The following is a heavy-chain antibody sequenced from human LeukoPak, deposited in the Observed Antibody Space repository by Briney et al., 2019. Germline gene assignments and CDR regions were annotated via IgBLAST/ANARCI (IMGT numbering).Heavy chain of an antibody. D-gene: IGHD6-19*01. J-gene: IGHJ5*02. V-gene: IGHV4-34*01. CDR3: GRAKEGGVAGAGMWSPP. Sequence: SETLSLTCAVYGGSFSGYYWSWIRQPPGKGLEWIGEINHSGSTNYNPSLKSRVTISVDTSKNQFSLKLSSVTAADTAVYYCGRAKEGGVAGAGMWSPPGGQGPLVTVPS. CDR2: INHSGST. CDR1: GGSFSGYY.